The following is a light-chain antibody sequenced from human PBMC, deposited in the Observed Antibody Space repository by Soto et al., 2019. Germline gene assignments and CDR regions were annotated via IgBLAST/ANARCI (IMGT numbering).Light chain of an antibody. CDR3: NSYTSSSTLYV. V-gene: IGLV2-14*01. CDR1: SSDIGGYNY. Sequence: QSVLTQPASVSGSPGQSITISCTGTSSDIGGYNYVSWYQQHPGKAPKLILYEVSNRPSGVSNRFSGSKSGNTASLTISGLQAEDEADYYCNSYTSSSTLYVFRTGTKVTVL. CDR2: EVS. J-gene: IGLJ1*01.